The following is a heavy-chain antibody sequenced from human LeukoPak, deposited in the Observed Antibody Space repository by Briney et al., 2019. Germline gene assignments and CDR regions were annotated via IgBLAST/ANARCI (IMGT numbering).Heavy chain of an antibody. V-gene: IGHV4-61*02. Sequence: SQTLSLTCSVYGGSIRSESYYWSWIRQPAGKGLEWIGRIYYSGSTNYNPSLQSRVTISVDTSKNQFSLKLSSVTAADTAVYYCARVKIQLWSREGYFDYWGQGTLVTVSS. CDR3: ARVKIQLWSREGYFDY. CDR1: GGSIRSESYY. J-gene: IGHJ4*02. D-gene: IGHD5-18*01. CDR2: IYYSGST.